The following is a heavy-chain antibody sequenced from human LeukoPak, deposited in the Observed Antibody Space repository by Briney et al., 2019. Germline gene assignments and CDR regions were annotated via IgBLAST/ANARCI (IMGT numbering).Heavy chain of an antibody. D-gene: IGHD5/OR15-5a*01. CDR2: IYYSGST. Sequence: SETLSLTCTVSGGSITGYYWSWIRQPPGKGLEWIGYIYYSGSTNYNPSLKSRVTISVNTSKNQFSLKLSSATAADTAVYYCARAGGRGYSVYDRWGQGTLVTVSS. CDR3: ARAGGRGYSVYDR. CDR1: GGSITGYY. J-gene: IGHJ4*02. V-gene: IGHV4-59*01.